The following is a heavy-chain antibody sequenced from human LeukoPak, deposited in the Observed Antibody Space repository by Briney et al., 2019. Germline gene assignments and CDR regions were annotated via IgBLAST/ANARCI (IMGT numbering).Heavy chain of an antibody. CDR3: AKDLTYYYDSTGYYFDY. V-gene: IGHV3-53*01. CDR2: IYSGGST. CDR1: GFTVSSNY. Sequence: GGSLRLSCAASGFTVSSNYMSWVRQAPGKGLEWVSVIYSGGSTYYADSVKGRFTISRDNSKNTLYLQLNSLRAEDTAIYYCAKDLTYYYDSTGYYFDYWGQGTLVTVSS. J-gene: IGHJ4*02. D-gene: IGHD3-22*01.